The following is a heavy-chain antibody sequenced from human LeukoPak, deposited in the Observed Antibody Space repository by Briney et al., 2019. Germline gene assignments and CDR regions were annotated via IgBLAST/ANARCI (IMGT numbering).Heavy chain of an antibody. J-gene: IGHJ4*02. CDR2: INTDGSST. D-gene: IGHD2-21*02. CDR3: VRGIRVTAFDY. Sequence: GGSLRLSCAASGFTFSSYWIHWVRQVPGRGLVWVSRINTDGSSTNYADSVKGRFTISRDNAKNTLNLQMNSLRAEDTAIYYCVRGIRVTAFDYWDQGTLVTVSS. CDR1: GFTFSSYW. V-gene: IGHV3-74*01.